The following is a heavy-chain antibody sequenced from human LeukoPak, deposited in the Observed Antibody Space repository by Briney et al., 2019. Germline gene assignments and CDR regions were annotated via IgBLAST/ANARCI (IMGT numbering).Heavy chain of an antibody. CDR2: INPTSGST. J-gene: IGHJ5*02. V-gene: IGHV1-46*01. D-gene: IGHD3-22*01. Sequence: ASVKVSCKASGYSFTAYYIHWVRQAPGQGLEWMGIINPTSGSTSYAQKFQGRVTITADESTSTAYMELSSLRSEDTAVYYCAREGQYYYDSSGYLSWLDPWGQGTLVTVSS. CDR1: GYSFTAYY. CDR3: AREGQYYYDSSGYLSWLDP.